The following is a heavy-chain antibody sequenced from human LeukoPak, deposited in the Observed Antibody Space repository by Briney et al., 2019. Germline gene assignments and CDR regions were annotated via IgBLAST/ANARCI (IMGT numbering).Heavy chain of an antibody. D-gene: IGHD4-11*01. CDR3: ATDYSNFYGMDV. CDR2: IQNSATT. CDR1: GGSVNSGSYF. V-gene: IGHV4-61*01. J-gene: IGHJ6*02. Sequence: SETLSLTCTVSGGSVNSGSYFWSWFRQPPGKRLEWIGYIQNSATTNYNPSLESRVAILVDSSKDQFSLRVTSVTAADTAVYYCATDYSNFYGMDVWGQGTTVTVSS.